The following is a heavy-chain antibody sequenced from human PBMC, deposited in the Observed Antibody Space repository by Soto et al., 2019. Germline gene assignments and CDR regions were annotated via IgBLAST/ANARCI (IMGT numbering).Heavy chain of an antibody. J-gene: IGHJ6*02. D-gene: IGHD2-2*01. CDR1: GYSFTSYW. Sequence: GESLKISCKGSGYSFTSYWIGWVRQMPVKGLEWMGIIYPGDSDTRYSPSFQGQVTISADKSISTAYLQWSSLKAPDTAMYYCARQQDIVLVPAAPYYYYGMDVWGQGTTVTVSS. V-gene: IGHV5-51*01. CDR3: ARQQDIVLVPAAPYYYYGMDV. CDR2: IYPGDSDT.